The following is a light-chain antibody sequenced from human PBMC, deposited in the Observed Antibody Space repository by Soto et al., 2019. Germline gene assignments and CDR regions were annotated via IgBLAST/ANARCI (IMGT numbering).Light chain of an antibody. CDR3: QEYNIAPVA. V-gene: IGKV1-27*01. CDR2: AAS. J-gene: IGKJ1*01. Sequence: DIQMTQSPSSLSASVGDRVTITCRASQDIKNYLAWYQQGPGKVTKLLISAASTLQSGVPSRFSGTGSGTDFTLTISSLQPEDVATYYFQEYNIAPVAFGNGTKVEMK. CDR1: QDIKNY.